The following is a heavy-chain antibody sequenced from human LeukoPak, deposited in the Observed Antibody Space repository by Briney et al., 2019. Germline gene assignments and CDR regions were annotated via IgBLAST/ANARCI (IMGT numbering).Heavy chain of an antibody. V-gene: IGHV1-8*01. D-gene: IGHD2-15*01. Sequence: ASVKVSCKASGYTFTSYDISWVRQATGQGLEWMGWMNPNSGNTGYAQKFQGRVTMARNNSISTAYMELSSLRSEDTAVYYCAREDCSSGCCSFPSGDYCGQGTLVTASS. CDR2: MNPNSGNT. J-gene: IGHJ4*02. CDR3: AREDCSSGCCSFPSGDY. CDR1: GYTFTSYD.